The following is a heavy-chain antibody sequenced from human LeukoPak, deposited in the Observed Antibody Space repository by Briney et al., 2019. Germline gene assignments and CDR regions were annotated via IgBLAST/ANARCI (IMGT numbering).Heavy chain of an antibody. J-gene: IGHJ6*02. V-gene: IGHV4-4*07. CDR3: ARDHAFLLIAGATLDYYGMDV. CDR1: GGSISSYY. D-gene: IGHD1-26*01. CDR2: IYTSGST. Sequence: SETLSLTCTVSGGSISSYYWSWIRQPAGKGLEWIGRIYTSGSTNYNPSLKSRVTMSVDTSKNQFSLKLSSVTAADTAVYYCARDHAFLLIAGATLDYYGMDVWGQGTTVTVSS.